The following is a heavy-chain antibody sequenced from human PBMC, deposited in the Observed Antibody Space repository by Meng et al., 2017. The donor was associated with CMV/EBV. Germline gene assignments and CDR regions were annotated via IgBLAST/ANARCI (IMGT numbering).Heavy chain of an antibody. D-gene: IGHD3-16*01. CDR2: IDYSGST. CDR3: ARDLEGRLGGFDP. V-gene: IGHV4-59*01. CDR1: GGSISSYY. J-gene: IGHJ5*02. Sequence: ESLKISCTVSGGSISSYYWGWIRQPPGKGLEWIGYIDYSGSTNYNPSLKSRVTISVDTSKNQFSLKLRSVTAADTAVYYCARDLEGRLGGFDPWGQGTLVTVSS.